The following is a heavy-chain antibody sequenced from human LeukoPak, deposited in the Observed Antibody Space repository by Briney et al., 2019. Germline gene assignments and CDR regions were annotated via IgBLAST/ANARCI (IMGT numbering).Heavy chain of an antibody. D-gene: IGHD3-10*01. CDR1: GFTFSNYW. Sequence: HPGGSLRLSCAASGFTFSNYWMHWVRHVPGKGLVWISRVSNDGRSTNYADSVKGRFTISRDSAKNTVSLQMSSLRAEDTAVYYCARSSGIIVFDYWGQGILVTVSS. CDR2: VSNDGRST. J-gene: IGHJ4*02. V-gene: IGHV3-74*01. CDR3: ARSSGIIVFDY.